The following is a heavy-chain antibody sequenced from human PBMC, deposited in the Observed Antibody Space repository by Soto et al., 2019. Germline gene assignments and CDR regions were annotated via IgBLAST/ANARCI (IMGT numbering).Heavy chain of an antibody. Sequence: QLQLQESGPGLVKPSDTLSLTCSVSGGSMSRSSYYWGWIRQPPGKGLEWIGSFHLSGSTFYDPSLKSRVTISVDTSKNQFSLNLDSETAADTAVYYCARRSLGNCSGGSCAHFDYWGQGILVAVSS. CDR1: GGSMSRSSYY. CDR2: FHLSGST. V-gene: IGHV4-39*01. CDR3: ARRSLGNCSGGSCAHFDY. J-gene: IGHJ4*02. D-gene: IGHD2-15*01.